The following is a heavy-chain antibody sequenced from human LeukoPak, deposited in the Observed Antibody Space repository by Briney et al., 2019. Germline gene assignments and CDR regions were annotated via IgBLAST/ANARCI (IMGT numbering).Heavy chain of an antibody. CDR3: ATPPLGITTRDDFDI. CDR2: FDPEDGET. D-gene: IGHD3-10*01. CDR1: GYTLTELS. V-gene: IGHV1-24*01. Sequence: ASVKVSCKVSGYTLTELSMHWVRQAPGKGLEWMGGFDPEDGETIYAQKFQGRVTMTEDTSTDTAYMELSSLRSEDTAVYYCATPPLGITTRDDFDIWGQGTMVIVSS. J-gene: IGHJ3*02.